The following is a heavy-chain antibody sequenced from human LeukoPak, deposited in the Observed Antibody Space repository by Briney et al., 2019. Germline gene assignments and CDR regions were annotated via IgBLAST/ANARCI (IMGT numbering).Heavy chain of an antibody. J-gene: IGHJ4*02. CDR1: GGSISSGGYY. CDR3: ARDERGSYRH. CDR2: IYYSGST. V-gene: IGHV4-31*03. D-gene: IGHD1-26*01. Sequence: SETLSLTCTVSGGSISSGGYYWSWIRQHPGKGLEWIGYIYYSGSTHYNPSLKSRVTISVDTSKNQFSLKLSSVTAADTAVYYCARDERGSYRHWGQGTLVTVSS.